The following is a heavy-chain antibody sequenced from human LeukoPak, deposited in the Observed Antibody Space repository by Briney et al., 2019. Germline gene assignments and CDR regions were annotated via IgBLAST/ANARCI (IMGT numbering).Heavy chain of an antibody. CDR2: IYPGDSDT. J-gene: IGHJ4*02. V-gene: IGHV5-51*01. CDR3: ARWEGEPTIPTAI. Sequence: KTGESLKISCKGSGYSFTSYWIGWVRQMPGKGLEWMGIIYPGDSDTRYSPSFQGQVTISADKSISTAYLQWSSLKASDTAMYYCARWEGEPTIPTAIWGQGTLVTVSS. CDR1: GYSFTSYW. D-gene: IGHD5-12*01.